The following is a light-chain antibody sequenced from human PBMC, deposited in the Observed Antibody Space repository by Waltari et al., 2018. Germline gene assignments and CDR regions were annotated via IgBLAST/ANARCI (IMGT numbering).Light chain of an antibody. CDR3: QQYGSSPLT. Sequence: EIVLTPSPGTLSLSPGERPTLSCSATQSVSSNYLAWYQQKPGQAPRLLIYDASNRATGIPDRFSGSGSGTDFTLTISRLEPEDFAVYYCQQYGSSPLTFGGGTKVEIK. V-gene: IGKV3-20*01. CDR1: QSVSSNY. CDR2: DAS. J-gene: IGKJ4*01.